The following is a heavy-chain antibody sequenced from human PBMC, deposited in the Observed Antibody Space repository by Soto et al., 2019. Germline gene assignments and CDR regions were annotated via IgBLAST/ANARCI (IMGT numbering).Heavy chain of an antibody. CDR3: ARGGNIAARPLDY. J-gene: IGHJ4*02. V-gene: IGHV1-46*01. CDR2: INPSVGGT. CDR1: GYTFTNYY. D-gene: IGHD6-6*01. Sequence: QVQLVQSGAEVMKPGASVKVSCKASGYTFTNYYMHWVRQAPGQGLEWMGIINPSVGGTNYAQKFQGRVTMSRDTSTSILYMELSSLRSDDTAVYYCARGGNIAARPLDYWGQGTLVTVSS.